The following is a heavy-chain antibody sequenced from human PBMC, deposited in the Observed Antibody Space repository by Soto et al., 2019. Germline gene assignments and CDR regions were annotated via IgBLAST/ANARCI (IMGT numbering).Heavy chain of an antibody. V-gene: IGHV3-13*01. CDR1: GFTFSSYD. D-gene: IGHD3-10*01. Sequence: PGGSLRLSCAASGFTFSSYDMHWVRQATGKGLEWVSAIGTAGDTYYPGSVKGRFTISRENAKNSLYLQMNSLRAEDTAVYYCARDLMGGSGSYRKRWPPYGMAVWGQGTTVSAP. CDR3: ARDLMGGSGSYRKRWPPYGMAV. J-gene: IGHJ6*02. CDR2: IGTAGDT.